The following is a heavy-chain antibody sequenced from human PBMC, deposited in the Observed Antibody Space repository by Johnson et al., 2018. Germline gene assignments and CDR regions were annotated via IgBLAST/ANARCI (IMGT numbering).Heavy chain of an antibody. Sequence: EVQLVESGGGLVQPGGSLRLSCAASGFSFSTYWMHWVRQAPGKGLVWVSRINGDESSITYADSVMGRSTISRDNAKNTLYLQMNGLRGEDTAVYYCAKAVTSVAKIAFDIWGQGTMVTVSS. J-gene: IGHJ3*02. CDR3: AKAVTSVAKIAFDI. CDR2: INGDESSI. CDR1: GFSFSTYW. D-gene: IGHD4-23*01. V-gene: IGHV3-74*02.